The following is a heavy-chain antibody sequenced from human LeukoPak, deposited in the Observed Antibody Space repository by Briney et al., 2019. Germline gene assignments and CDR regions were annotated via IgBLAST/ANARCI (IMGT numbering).Heavy chain of an antibody. J-gene: IGHJ6*02. CDR1: GFSFSSYW. Sequence: GGSLRLSCTASGFSFSSYWMHWVRQAPGKGLVWVSRIISDGTSATYADSVKGRFTMSRDNAKNTLYLEMNSLRADDTAMYYCARDARYNIDVWGQGTTVTVSS. V-gene: IGHV3-74*01. CDR3: ARDARYNIDV. D-gene: IGHD3-9*01. CDR2: IISDGTSA.